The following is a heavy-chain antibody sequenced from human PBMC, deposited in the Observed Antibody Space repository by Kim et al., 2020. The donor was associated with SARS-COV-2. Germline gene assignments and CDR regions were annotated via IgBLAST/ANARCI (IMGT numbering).Heavy chain of an antibody. CDR2: INPSGAFT. V-gene: IGHV1-46*01. CDR1: GFTFTNYF. D-gene: IGHD6-25*01. CDR3: AREAALIAAPQKNFDY. Sequence: ASVKVSCKASGFTFTNYFMHWVRQAPGQGLEWMGTINPSGAFTLFTQKYQGRVIITKDTSTSTVYMEVSSLRSEDMAVYFCAREAALIAAPQKNFDYWGQGTLVTVCS. J-gene: IGHJ4*02.